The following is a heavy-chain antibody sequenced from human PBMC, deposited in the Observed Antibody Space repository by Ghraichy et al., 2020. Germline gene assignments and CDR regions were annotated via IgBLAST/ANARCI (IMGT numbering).Heavy chain of an antibody. CDR3: VRRPEDYIWGTSRPFDH. D-gene: IGHD3-16*02. Sequence: GGSLRLSCSASGFDFSSFNMYWVRQAPGKGLEYVSGISSNGATTYYADSVKGRFTISRDNPKNTLCFQMSSLKTEDTAVYYCVRRPEDYIWGTSRPFDHWGQGTLVSVSP. CDR2: ISSNGATT. J-gene: IGHJ4*02. V-gene: IGHV3-64D*06. CDR1: GFDFSSFN.